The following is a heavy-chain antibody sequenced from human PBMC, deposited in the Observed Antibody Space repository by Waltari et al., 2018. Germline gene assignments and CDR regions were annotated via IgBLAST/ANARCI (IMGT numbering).Heavy chain of an antibody. V-gene: IGHV4-34*01. Sequence: QVQLQQWGAGLLKPSETLSLTCAVYGGSFSGYYWSWIRQPPGKGLEGIGEINHSGSTNYNPSLKSRVTISVDTAKNQFSLKLSSVTAADTAVYYCAGLCLGSGGSGSYPACYYYMDVWGKGTTVTVSS. J-gene: IGHJ6*03. CDR2: INHSGST. CDR1: GGSFSGYY. CDR3: AGLCLGSGGSGSYPACYYYMDV. D-gene: IGHD3-10*01.